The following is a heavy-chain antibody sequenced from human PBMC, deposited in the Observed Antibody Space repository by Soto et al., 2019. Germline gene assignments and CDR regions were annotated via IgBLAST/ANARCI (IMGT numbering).Heavy chain of an antibody. Sequence: PSETLSLTCTVSGGSISSYYWSWIRQPPWKGLEWIGYIYNSGSTNYNPSLKSRVTISVDTSKNQFSLKLSSVTAADTAVYYCARHNVDYYESSGYFPLDYWGQGTLVTVSS. CDR3: ARHNVDYYESSGYFPLDY. CDR2: IYNSGST. D-gene: IGHD3-22*01. J-gene: IGHJ4*02. CDR1: GGSISSYY. V-gene: IGHV4-59*08.